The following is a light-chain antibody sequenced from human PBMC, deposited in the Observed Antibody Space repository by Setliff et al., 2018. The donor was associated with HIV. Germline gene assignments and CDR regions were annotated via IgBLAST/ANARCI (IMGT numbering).Light chain of an antibody. J-gene: IGLJ1*01. CDR2: EVS. V-gene: IGLV2-8*01. CDR1: SSDVGGYNY. CDR3: SSYAGSNNV. Sequence: QSVLTQPASVSGSPGQSITTACTGTSSDVGGYNYVSWYQQHPGKAPKLMIYEVSKRPSGVPDRFSGSKSGNTASLTVSGLQAEDEADYYCSSYAGSNNVFGTGTKVTVL.